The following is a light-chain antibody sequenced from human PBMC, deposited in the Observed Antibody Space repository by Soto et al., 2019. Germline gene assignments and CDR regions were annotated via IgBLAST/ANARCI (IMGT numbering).Light chain of an antibody. CDR1: QYVGTR. CDR2: GAS. Sequence: EIVLTQSPATLSSSPGETATLSCRASQYVGTRLAWYQHKPGQAPRLLIYGASTRATGIPARFSGSGSGTEFTLTISSLQSEDFAVYYCQQYNNWPRTFGQGTKVDIK. V-gene: IGKV3-15*01. CDR3: QQYNNWPRT. J-gene: IGKJ1*01.